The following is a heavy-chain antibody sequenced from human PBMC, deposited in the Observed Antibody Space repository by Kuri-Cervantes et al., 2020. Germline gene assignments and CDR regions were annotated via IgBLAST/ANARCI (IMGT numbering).Heavy chain of an antibody. V-gene: IGHV1-2*05. CDR3: ARGRDYGAYMDV. J-gene: IGHJ6*03. CDR1: GYTFTVYY. Sequence: ASVKVSCKASGYTFTVYYMHWVRRAPGQGLEWVGSFAPLYASANYGLNFQGRVTFTTDESKTTAYMELTSLRDEDTVVYYCARGRDYGAYMDVWGEGTTVTVSS. CDR2: FAPLYASA. D-gene: IGHD4-17*01.